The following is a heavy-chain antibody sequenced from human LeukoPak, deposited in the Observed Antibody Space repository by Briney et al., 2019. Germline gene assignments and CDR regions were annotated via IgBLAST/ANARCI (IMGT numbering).Heavy chain of an antibody. V-gene: IGHV4-34*01. Sequence: SETLSLTCAVYGGSFSGDFWSWIRQPPGKGLEWIGEINHSGTINYNPSLKSRVTISVDTSKNHFSLKLSSVTAADTAVYYCARGWSGYSAWGQGTLVTVSS. D-gene: IGHD5-12*01. CDR3: ARGWSGYSA. CDR2: INHSGTI. J-gene: IGHJ5*02. CDR1: GGSFSGDF.